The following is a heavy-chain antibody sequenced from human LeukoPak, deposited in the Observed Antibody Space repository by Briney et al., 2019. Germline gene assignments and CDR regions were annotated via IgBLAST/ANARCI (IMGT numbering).Heavy chain of an antibody. CDR1: GLIFSGSA. CDR2: IRSKTNNYAT. J-gene: IGHJ6*02. D-gene: IGHD1-1*01. V-gene: IGHV3-73*01. CDR3: ASAWSDYYGMDV. Sequence: GGSLRLSCAASGLIFSGSAVYWVRQASGKGLEWVGRIRSKTNNYATAYAASVEGRFTFSRDDLKNTAYLQMNSLETDDTAVYYCASAWSDYYGMDVWGQGTTVTVSS.